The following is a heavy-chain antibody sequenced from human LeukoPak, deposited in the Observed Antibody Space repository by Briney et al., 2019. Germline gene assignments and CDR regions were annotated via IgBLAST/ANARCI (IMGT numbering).Heavy chain of an antibody. J-gene: IGHJ6*02. Sequence: ASAKVSCKASGGTFSSYAISWVRQAPGQGLEWMGGIIPIFGTADYAQKFQGRVTITADESTSTAYMELSSLRSEDTAVYYCARGPYHDFWSGQSTDYGMDVWGQGTTVTVSS. CDR1: GGTFSSYA. D-gene: IGHD3-3*01. CDR2: IIPIFGTA. CDR3: ARGPYHDFWSGQSTDYGMDV. V-gene: IGHV1-69*13.